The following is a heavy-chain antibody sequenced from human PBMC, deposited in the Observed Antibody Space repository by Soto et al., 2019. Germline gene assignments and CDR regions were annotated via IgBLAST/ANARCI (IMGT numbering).Heavy chain of an antibody. V-gene: IGHV3-30*04. J-gene: IGHJ6*02. CDR3: ARSSGVGDDYYYYGMDV. CDR2: ISYDGSNK. Sequence: GESLKISCAASGFTFSSYAMHWVRQAPGKGLEWVAVISYDGSNKYYADSVKGRFTISRDNSKNTLYLQMNSLRAEDTAVYYCARSSGVGDDYYYYGMDVWGQGTTVTVSS. CDR1: GFTFSSYA. D-gene: IGHD1-26*01.